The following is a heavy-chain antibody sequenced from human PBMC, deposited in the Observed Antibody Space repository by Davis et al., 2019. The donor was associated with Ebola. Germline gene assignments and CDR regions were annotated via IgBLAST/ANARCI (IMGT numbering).Heavy chain of an antibody. CDR2: ITSSGGST. CDR3: ARDFGLAAAGTAFDH. CDR1: GFSFYNYA. Sequence: GESLKIPCVASGFSFYNYAMSWVRQAPGKGLEWVSAITSSGGSTYYADSVKGRFTISRDNSKNTLYLQMNSLRDEDTAVYYCARDFGLAAAGTAFDHWGQGTLVTVSS. D-gene: IGHD6-13*01. V-gene: IGHV3-23*01. J-gene: IGHJ4*02.